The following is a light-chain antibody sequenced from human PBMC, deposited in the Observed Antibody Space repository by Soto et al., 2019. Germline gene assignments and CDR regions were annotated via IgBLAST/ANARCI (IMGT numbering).Light chain of an antibody. CDR1: QTISSW. V-gene: IGKV1-5*03. CDR2: KTS. J-gene: IGKJ1*01. Sequence: DIELTQSPSTLSGSVGDRVTITCRASQTISSWLAWYQQKPGKAPKLLIYKTSTLESGVPSRFSGGGSGTEFTLSISSLQPDDSETYYCQQYKTSPWTFGQGTKVDIK. CDR3: QQYKTSPWT.